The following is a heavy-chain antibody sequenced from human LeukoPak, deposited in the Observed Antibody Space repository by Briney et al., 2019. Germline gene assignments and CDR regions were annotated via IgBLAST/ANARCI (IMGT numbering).Heavy chain of an antibody. CDR1: GFTFSSYW. J-gene: IGHJ5*02. D-gene: IGHD4-17*01. CDR2: INSDGSST. CDR3: ERGAGDYGATFST. V-gene: IGHV3-74*01. Sequence: GGSLRLSCAASGFTFSSYWMHWVRQAPGKGLVWVSRINSDGSSTSYADSVKGRFTISRDNAKNTLYLQMNSLRAEDTAVYYCERGAGDYGATFSTWGQGTLVTVSP.